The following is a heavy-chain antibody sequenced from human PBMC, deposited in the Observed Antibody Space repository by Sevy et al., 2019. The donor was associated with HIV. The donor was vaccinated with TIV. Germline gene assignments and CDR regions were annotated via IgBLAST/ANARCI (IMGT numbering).Heavy chain of an antibody. Sequence: GGSLRLSCAASGFTFSSYAMHWVRQAPGKGLEWVAVISYDGSNKYYADSVKGRFTISRDNSKKTLYLQMNSLRAEDTAVYYCARGRVYCSGGSCYEGGFDYWGQGTLVTVSS. D-gene: IGHD2-15*01. V-gene: IGHV3-30-3*01. J-gene: IGHJ4*02. CDR1: GFTFSSYA. CDR2: ISYDGSNK. CDR3: ARGRVYCSGGSCYEGGFDY.